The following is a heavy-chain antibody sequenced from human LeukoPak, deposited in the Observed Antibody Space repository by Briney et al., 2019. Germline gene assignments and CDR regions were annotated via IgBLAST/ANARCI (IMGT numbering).Heavy chain of an antibody. Sequence: GGSLRLSCAASGFTFSSYSMNWVRQAPGKGLEWVSSISSSSSYIYYADSVKGRFTISRDNAKNSLYLQMNSLRAEDTAVYYCARDNRYNYYDSSGEGTNWGQGTLVTVSS. V-gene: IGHV3-21*01. CDR2: ISSSSSYI. CDR3: ARDNRYNYYDSSGEGTN. J-gene: IGHJ4*02. CDR1: GFTFSSYS. D-gene: IGHD3-22*01.